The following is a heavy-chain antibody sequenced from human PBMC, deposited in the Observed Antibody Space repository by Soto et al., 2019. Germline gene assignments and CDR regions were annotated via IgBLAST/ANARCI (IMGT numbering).Heavy chain of an antibody. CDR1: GGSVSSGSYY. V-gene: IGHV4-61*01. J-gene: IGHJ6*02. D-gene: IGHD6-6*01. CDR3: ARDEQLSDYYYYGMDV. CDR2: IYYSGST. Sequence: SETLSLTCTVSGGSVSSGSYYWSWIRQPPGKGLEWIGYIYYSGSTNYNPSLKSRVTISVDTSKNQFSLKLSSVTAADAAVYYCARDEQLSDYYYYGMDVWGQGTTVTVSS.